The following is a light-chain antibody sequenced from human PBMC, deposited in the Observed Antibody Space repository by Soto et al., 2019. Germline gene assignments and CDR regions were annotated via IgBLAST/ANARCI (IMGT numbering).Light chain of an antibody. V-gene: IGKV1-5*01. J-gene: IGKJ1*01. CDR3: HQYNIYSWT. Sequence: PMTQSPSPLLASEGARGTRTCRASQSVSSWLAWYQQKPGKAPKLLIYDASSLESGVPSRFSGSGSGTQFTLTISSLQPDDVATYYCHQYNIYSWTFGRGSKVDI. CDR1: QSVSSW. CDR2: DAS.